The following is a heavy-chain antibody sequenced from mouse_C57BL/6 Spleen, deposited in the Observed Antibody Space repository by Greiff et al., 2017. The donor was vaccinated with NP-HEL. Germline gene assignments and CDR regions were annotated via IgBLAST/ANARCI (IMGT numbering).Heavy chain of an antibody. CDR1: GFTFSSYA. V-gene: IGHV5-9-1*02. CDR3: TRGGNWDSWFAY. J-gene: IGHJ3*01. D-gene: IGHD4-1*01. CDR2: ISSGGDYI. Sequence: EVQGVESGEGLVKPGGSLKLSCAASGFTFSSYAMSWVRQTPEKRLEWVAYISSGGDYIYYADTVKGRFTISRDNARNTLYLQMSSLKSEDTAMYYCTRGGNWDSWFAYWGQGTLVTVSA.